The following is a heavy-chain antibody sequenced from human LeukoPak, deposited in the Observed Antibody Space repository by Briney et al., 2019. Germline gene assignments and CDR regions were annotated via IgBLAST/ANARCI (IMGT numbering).Heavy chain of an antibody. CDR2: IAYDGSHN. V-gene: IGHV3-30-3*01. D-gene: IGHD6-19*01. J-gene: IGHJ4*02. CDR1: GFTFSKYA. Sequence: GGSLRLSCAASGFTFSKYAFHWVRQAPGKGLEWVAIIAYDGSHNYYADSVKGRFSISRDNSNNTVLLQMNSLRPADTAVYYCAGGRGRLVEYWGQGTLVTVSS. CDR3: AGGRGRLVEY.